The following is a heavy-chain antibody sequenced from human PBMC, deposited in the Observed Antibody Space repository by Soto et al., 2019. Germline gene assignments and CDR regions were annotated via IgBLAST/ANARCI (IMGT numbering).Heavy chain of an antibody. Sequence: QVQLVESGGGVDQPGRSLRLSCAASGFTFSSYAMHWVRQAPGKGLEWVAVISSDGSNKYYADSVTGRFTISRDNSKNTLYLEMSSLRAEDTAVYYCARDRAYDFWSGYLPYYYGMDVWGQGTTVTVSS. CDR2: ISSDGSNK. J-gene: IGHJ6*02. CDR1: GFTFSSYA. CDR3: ARDRAYDFWSGYLPYYYGMDV. D-gene: IGHD3-3*01. V-gene: IGHV3-30-3*01.